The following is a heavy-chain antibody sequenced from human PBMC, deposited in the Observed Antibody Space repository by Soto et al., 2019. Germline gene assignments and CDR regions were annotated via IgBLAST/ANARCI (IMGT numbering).Heavy chain of an antibody. J-gene: IGHJ6*02. CDR2: INQSGGT. Sequence: PAETLSLTCVVYGGSFSDYSLNWVRQPPVKGLEWIVEINQSGGTTYRPSLKSRVTMSIYTPKQEFSLKVSSVTAADTAVYYCARGRRFTSGTYRAHYNSGLDVWGQGTTVTVSS. CDR1: GGSFSDYS. CDR3: ARGRRFTSGTYRAHYNSGLDV. V-gene: IGHV4-34*01. D-gene: IGHD3-10*01.